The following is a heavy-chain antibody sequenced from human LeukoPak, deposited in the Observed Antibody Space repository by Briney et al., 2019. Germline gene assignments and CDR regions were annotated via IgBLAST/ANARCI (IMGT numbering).Heavy chain of an antibody. V-gene: IGHV4-34*01. CDR3: ARRIAAAGTGADFDY. J-gene: IGHJ4*02. Sequence: SETLSLTCAVYSGSFSGYYWSWIRQPPGKGLEWIGEINHSGSTNYNPSLKSRVTISVDTSKNQFSLKLSSVTAADTAVYYCARRIAAAGTGADFDYWGQGTLVTVSS. CDR1: SGSFSGYY. CDR2: INHSGST. D-gene: IGHD6-13*01.